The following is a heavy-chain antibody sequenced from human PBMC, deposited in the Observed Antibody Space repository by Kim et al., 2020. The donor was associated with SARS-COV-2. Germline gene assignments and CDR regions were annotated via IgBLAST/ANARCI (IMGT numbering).Heavy chain of an antibody. CDR2: ISYDGSNK. D-gene: IGHD3-22*01. CDR3: AKVVYYDSSGLYYFDY. Sequence: GGSLRLSCAASGFTFSSYGMHWVRQAPGKGLEWVAVISYDGSNKYYADSVKGRFTISRDNSKNTLYLQMNSLRAEDTAVYYCAKVVYYDSSGLYYFDYWGQGTLVTVSS. J-gene: IGHJ4*02. CDR1: GFTFSSYG. V-gene: IGHV3-30*18.